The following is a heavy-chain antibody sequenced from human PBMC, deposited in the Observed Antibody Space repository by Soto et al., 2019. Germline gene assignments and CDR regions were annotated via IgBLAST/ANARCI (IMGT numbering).Heavy chain of an antibody. V-gene: IGHV3-30*03. D-gene: IGHD3-3*01. CDR1: GFTFSSYG. J-gene: IGHJ6*03. CDR3: ASTYYDFWSGYYPDTNDYYYYYMDV. Sequence: GGSLRLSCAASGFTFSSYGMHWVRQAPGKGLEWVAVISYDGSNKYYADSVKGRFTISRDNSKNTLYLQMNSLRAEDTAVYYCASTYYDFWSGYYPDTNDYYYYYMDVWGKGTTVTVSS. CDR2: ISYDGSNK.